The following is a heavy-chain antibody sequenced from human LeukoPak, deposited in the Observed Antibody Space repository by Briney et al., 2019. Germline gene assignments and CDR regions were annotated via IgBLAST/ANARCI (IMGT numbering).Heavy chain of an antibody. CDR1: GGSISSYY. J-gene: IGHJ4*02. CDR2: VYYSGSP. D-gene: IGHD6-13*01. V-gene: IGHV4-59*01. CDR3: ARYHGSSSWYWYFDY. Sequence: SETLSLTCTVSGGSISSYYWTWIRQHPGKGLEWIGCVYYSGSPNYNPSLKSRVTISVDTSKNQFSLKLSSVTAADTAVYYCARYHGSSSWYWYFDYWGQGTLVTVSS.